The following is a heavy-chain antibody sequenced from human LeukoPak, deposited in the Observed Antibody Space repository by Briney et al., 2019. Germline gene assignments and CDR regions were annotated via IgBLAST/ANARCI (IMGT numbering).Heavy chain of an antibody. CDR1: GLTFSSYS. D-gene: IGHD4-17*01. Sequence: PGGSLRLSCAASGLTFSSYSMNWVRQAPGKGLEWVSSISSSSSYIYYADSVKGRFTISRDNAKNSLYLQMNSLRAEDTAVYYCARDWDSYGDGGYFDYWGQRTLVTVSS. V-gene: IGHV3-21*01. CDR2: ISSSSSYI. J-gene: IGHJ4*02. CDR3: ARDWDSYGDGGYFDY.